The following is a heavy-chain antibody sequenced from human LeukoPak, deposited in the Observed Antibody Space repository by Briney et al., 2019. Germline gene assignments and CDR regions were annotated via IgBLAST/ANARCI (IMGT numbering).Heavy chain of an antibody. J-gene: IGHJ4*02. V-gene: IGHV3-43*02. CDR1: GFTFDDYA. CDR3: AREPTLPYDILTGYYPQDFDY. D-gene: IGHD3-9*01. Sequence: GGSLRLSCAASGFTFDDYAMHWVRQAPGKGLEWVSLISGDGGSTYYADSVKGRFTISRDNAKNSLYLQMNSLRAEDTAVYYCAREPTLPYDILTGYYPQDFDYWGQGTLVTVSS. CDR2: ISGDGGST.